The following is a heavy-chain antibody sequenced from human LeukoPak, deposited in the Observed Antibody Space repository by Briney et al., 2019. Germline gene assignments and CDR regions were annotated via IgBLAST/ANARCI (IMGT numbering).Heavy chain of an antibody. D-gene: IGHD6-13*01. CDR1: GYTFTNYY. CDR3: AREFGSSPYYYMYV. V-gene: IGHV1-46*01. J-gene: IGHJ6*03. CDR2: INPNGGGT. Sequence: GASVKVSCKASGYTFTNYYIHWVRQAPGRGLEWMGVINPNGGGTSYRQNFQGRVTMTSDTSTSTVFMELSSLRSEDTAVYYCAREFGSSPYYYMYVWGTGTTVTVSS.